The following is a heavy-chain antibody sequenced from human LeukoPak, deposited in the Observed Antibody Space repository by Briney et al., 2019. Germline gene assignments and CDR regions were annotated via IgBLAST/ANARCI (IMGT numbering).Heavy chain of an antibody. CDR2: IVPNSGGR. Sequence: ASVKVSCKTSGYTFTDYYIHWVRQAPGQGLELMGWIVPNSGGRSFAQNVQGRVTMTRDTSITTMYMELSSLRSDDTAVYYCASSPAWGLDYWGQGTLVTVSS. D-gene: IGHD7-27*01. CDR1: GYTFTDYY. V-gene: IGHV1-2*02. CDR3: ASSPAWGLDY. J-gene: IGHJ4*02.